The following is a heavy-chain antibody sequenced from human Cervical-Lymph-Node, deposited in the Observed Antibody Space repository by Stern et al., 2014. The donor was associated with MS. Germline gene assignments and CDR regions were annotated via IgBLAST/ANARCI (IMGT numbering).Heavy chain of an antibody. Sequence: QVQLVESGAEVKKPGASVKISCKASGYTFTSHYIHWVRQAPGQGLEWMGMIMPRDGDATYAQTFQGRVIMTRDTSTSTLYMEVTSLRSEDTAVYYCARVFVDRTMINGAFDIWGQGTVVTVSS. CDR1: GYTFTSHY. J-gene: IGHJ3*02. CDR3: ARVFVDRTMINGAFDI. V-gene: IGHV1-46*01. D-gene: IGHD3-16*01. CDR2: IMPRDGDA.